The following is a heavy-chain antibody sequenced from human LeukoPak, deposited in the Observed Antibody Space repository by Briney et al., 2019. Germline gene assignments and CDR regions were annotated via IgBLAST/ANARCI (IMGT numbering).Heavy chain of an antibody. V-gene: IGHV4-59*01. CDR1: GGSISSYY. D-gene: IGHD3-10*01. CDR2: IYYSGST. CDR3: ARNHGSGRGEWFDP. Sequence: SETLSLTCTVSGGSISSYYWSWIRQPPGKGLEWIGYIYYSGSTNYNPSFKSRVTISVDTSKNQFSLKMSSVTAADTAVYYCARNHGSGRGEWFDPWGQGTLVTVSS. J-gene: IGHJ5*02.